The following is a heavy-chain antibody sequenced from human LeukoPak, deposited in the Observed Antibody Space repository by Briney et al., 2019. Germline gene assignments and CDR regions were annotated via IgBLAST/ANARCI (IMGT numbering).Heavy chain of an antibody. V-gene: IGHV4-59*08. CDR2: FYYSGNT. CDR1: GGSISSYY. J-gene: IGHJ4*02. CDR3: ATVRPENSGSYYWDY. Sequence: PSETLSLTCTVSGGSISSYYWSWLRQPPGKGLEWIGRFYYSGNTHSNPSLKSRVTISVDTSKNQFSLKLMSVTAADTAVYYCATVRPENSGSYYWDYWGQGTLVTVSS. D-gene: IGHD1-26*01.